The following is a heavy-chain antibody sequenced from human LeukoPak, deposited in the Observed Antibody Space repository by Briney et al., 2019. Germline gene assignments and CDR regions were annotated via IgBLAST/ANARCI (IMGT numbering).Heavy chain of an antibody. J-gene: IGHJ5*02. V-gene: IGHV4-59*01. CDR2: IYYSGST. D-gene: IGHD3-22*01. CDR1: GGSISSYY. Sequence: PSETLSLTCTVSGGSISSYYWSWIRQPPGKGLEWIGYIYYSGSTNYNPSLKSRVTISVDTSKNQFSLKLSSVTAADTAVYYCARLRSSFITKDFGFDPWGQGTLVTVSS. CDR3: ARLRSSFITKDFGFDP.